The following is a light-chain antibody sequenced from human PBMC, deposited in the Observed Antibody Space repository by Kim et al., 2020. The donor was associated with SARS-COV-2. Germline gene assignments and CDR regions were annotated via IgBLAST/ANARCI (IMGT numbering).Light chain of an antibody. V-gene: IGKV3-15*01. CDR3: QQYNAWPLT. CDR2: GVP. CDR1: QSISNI. J-gene: IGKJ4*01. Sequence: EIVMTQSPATLSVSPGERATLSCRASQSISNILAWYQQKPGQAPRLLVYGVPTRAAGIPARFSGSGSGTEFTLTISSLQSEDFAVYYCQQYNAWPLTFGGGTKVDIK.